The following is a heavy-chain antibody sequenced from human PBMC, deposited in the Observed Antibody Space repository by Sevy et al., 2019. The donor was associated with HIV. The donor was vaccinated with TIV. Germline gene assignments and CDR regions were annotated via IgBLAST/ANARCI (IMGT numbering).Heavy chain of an antibody. D-gene: IGHD6-13*01. V-gene: IGHV4-34*01. CDR2: INHRGAT. CDR1: GGSFSGDF. CDR3: VRAAIAAPGAPFDD. J-gene: IGHJ4*02. Sequence: SETLSLTCAVYGGSFSGDFWSWIRQPPGKGPEWIGEINHRGATSYNSLFKSRVSISIDTSRKQFSLKLTSVTAADTAVYYCVRAAIAAPGAPFDDWGQGTLVTVSS.